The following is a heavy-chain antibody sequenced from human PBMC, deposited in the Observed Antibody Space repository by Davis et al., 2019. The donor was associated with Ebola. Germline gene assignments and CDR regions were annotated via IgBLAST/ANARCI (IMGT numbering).Heavy chain of an antibody. D-gene: IGHD2-15*01. V-gene: IGHV4-59*02. Sequence: GSLRLSCTVSGGSVSSYYWSWIRQSPGKGLEWIGYIYYSGTTSYNPSLKSRVSISVDTSKNQLSLRLRSVTAADTAVYYCATFVLGYCSGGSCYNYFDDWGQGTLVTVSS. CDR2: IYYSGTT. J-gene: IGHJ4*02. CDR3: ATFVLGYCSGGSCYNYFDD. CDR1: GGSVSSYY.